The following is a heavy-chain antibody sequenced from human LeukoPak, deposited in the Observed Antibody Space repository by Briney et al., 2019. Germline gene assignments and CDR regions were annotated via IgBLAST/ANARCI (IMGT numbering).Heavy chain of an antibody. CDR1: GFTVSSNY. CDR2: IYSGGST. V-gene: IGHV3-53*01. Sequence: GGSLRLSCAPSGFTVSSNYMSWVRQAPGKGLEWVSIIYSGGSTYYADSVKGRFTISWDISKNTLYLQMNSLRAEDTAVYFCARGYCSSTSCYEFDYWGQGTLVTVSS. D-gene: IGHD2-2*01. J-gene: IGHJ4*02. CDR3: ARGYCSSTSCYEFDY.